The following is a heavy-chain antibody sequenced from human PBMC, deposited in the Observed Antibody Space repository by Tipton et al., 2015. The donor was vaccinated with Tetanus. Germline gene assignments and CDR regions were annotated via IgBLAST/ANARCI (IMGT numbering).Heavy chain of an antibody. CDR1: GYTFISYW. CDR3: ARHGWGTSYSWFDP. Sequence: QLVQSGAEVKKAGESLKISCKGFGYTFISYWIGWVRQTPGKGLEWMGIFYPGDSDTRYSPSFQGQVTISVDKSMKTAYLQWDRLKVSDTAMYFCARHGWGTSYSWFDPWGQGTLVTVSS. J-gene: IGHJ5*02. CDR2: FYPGDSDT. V-gene: IGHV5-51*01. D-gene: IGHD3-10*01.